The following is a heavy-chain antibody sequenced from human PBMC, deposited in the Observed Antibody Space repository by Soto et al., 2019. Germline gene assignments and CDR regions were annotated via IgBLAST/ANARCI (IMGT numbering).Heavy chain of an antibody. CDR2: IYSGGSI. CDR3: ARYGNGQRGSPH. CDR1: GFTVSNNF. V-gene: IGHV3-53*02. Sequence: VQLVESGGGLIQAGGSLRLSCAVSGFTVSNNFMMWVRQAPGKGLEWVSLIYSGGSISYADSVKGRFTISRDGSMNMLYLQLNSLTAEDTAVYYFARYGNGQRGSPHWGQGTLVTVSS. D-gene: IGHD3-16*01. J-gene: IGHJ4*02.